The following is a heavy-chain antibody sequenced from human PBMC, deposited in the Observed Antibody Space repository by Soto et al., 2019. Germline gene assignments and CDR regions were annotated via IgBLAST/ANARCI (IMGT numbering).Heavy chain of an antibody. CDR1: GFTFSNYA. D-gene: IGHD3-10*01. CDR2: LSGSGGAT. Sequence: EVQLLESGGGLVQPGGSLRLSCVTSGFTFSNYAMSWVRQAPGKGLEWVSGLSGSGGATYYVDSVKGRFTIFRDNSENTLFLHMNNLRVEDTAVYYCAKEGSSFYFYYGMDVWGQGSTVTVS. J-gene: IGHJ6*02. CDR3: AKEGSSFYFYYGMDV. V-gene: IGHV3-23*01.